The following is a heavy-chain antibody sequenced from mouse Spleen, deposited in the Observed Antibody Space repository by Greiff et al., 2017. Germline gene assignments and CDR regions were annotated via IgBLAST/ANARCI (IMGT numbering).Heavy chain of an antibody. CDR1: GFSLTSSG. CDR2: IWSGGST. J-gene: IGHJ2*01. V-gene: IGHV2-2*01. CDR3: ARNSGPLYAFDY. D-gene: IGHD1-1*01. Sequence: VQLQQSGPGLVQPSQSLSITCTVSGFSLTSSGVHWVRQSPGKGLDWLGVIWSGGSTDSNAAFISRLSISKDNSKSQVFFKMNSLQADDTAIYYCARNSGPLYAFDYWGQGTTRTVSS.